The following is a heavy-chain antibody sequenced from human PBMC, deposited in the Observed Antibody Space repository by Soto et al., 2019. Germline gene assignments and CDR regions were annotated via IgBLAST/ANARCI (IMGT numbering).Heavy chain of an antibody. D-gene: IGHD5-18*01. CDR2: IYYSGST. CDR3: ASNSYGYTFYAY. Sequence: SETLSHTCTVSGGSISSGDYYWSWIRQPPGKGLEWIGYIYYSGSTYYNPSLKSRVTISVDTSKNQFSLKLSSVTAADTAVYYCASNSYGYTFYAYWGQGTLVTVSS. J-gene: IGHJ4*02. CDR1: GGSISSGDYY. V-gene: IGHV4-30-4*01.